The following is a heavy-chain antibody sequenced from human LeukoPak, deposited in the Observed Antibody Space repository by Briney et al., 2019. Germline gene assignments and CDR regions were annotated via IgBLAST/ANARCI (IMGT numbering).Heavy chain of an antibody. CDR3: AKGPFPCIATPGCYFDY. D-gene: IGHD6-13*01. CDR2: ISYGGNNK. Sequence: GGSLRLSCAASGFTFSNYGIHWVRQAPGKGLEWVGLISYGGNNKYYADSVKGRFTISRDNSKNTLYLQMNSLRAEDTAVYYCAKGPFPCIATPGCYFDYWGQGTLVTVSS. J-gene: IGHJ4*02. V-gene: IGHV3-30*18. CDR1: GFTFSNYG.